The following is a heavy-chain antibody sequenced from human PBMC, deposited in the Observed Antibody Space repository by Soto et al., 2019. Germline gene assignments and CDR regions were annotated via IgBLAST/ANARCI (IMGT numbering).Heavy chain of an antibody. CDR3: ARDSVLWFGEFQPDY. J-gene: IGHJ4*02. V-gene: IGHV3-33*01. Sequence: QVQLVESGGGVVQPGRSLRLSCAASGFTFSSYGMHWVRQAPGKGLEWVAVIWYDGSNKYYADSVKGRFTISRDNSKNTLYLQMNSLRVEDTAVYYCARDSVLWFGEFQPDYWGQGTLVTVSS. CDR1: GFTFSSYG. CDR2: IWYDGSNK. D-gene: IGHD3-10*01.